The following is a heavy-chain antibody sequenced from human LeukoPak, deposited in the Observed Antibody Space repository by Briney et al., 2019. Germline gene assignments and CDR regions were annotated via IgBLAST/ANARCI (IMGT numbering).Heavy chain of an antibody. V-gene: IGHV3-30-3*01. CDR3: ARRTQTGDLSYGMDV. CDR1: GFTFSSYA. CDR2: ISYDGSNK. D-gene: IGHD7-27*01. J-gene: IGHJ6*02. Sequence: GGSLRLSWAASGFTFSSYAMHWVRQAPGKGLEWVAVISYDGSNKYYADSVKGRFTISRDNSKNTLYLQMNSLRAEDTAVYYCARRTQTGDLSYGMDVWGQGTTVTVSS.